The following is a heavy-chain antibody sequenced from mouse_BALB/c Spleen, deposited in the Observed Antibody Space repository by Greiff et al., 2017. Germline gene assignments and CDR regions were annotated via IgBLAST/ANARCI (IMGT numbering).Heavy chain of an antibody. D-gene: IGHD2-2*01. J-gene: IGHJ4*01. CDR1: GYSITSGYY. V-gene: IGHV3-6*02. Sequence: VQLQQSGPGLVKPSQSLSLTCSVTGYSITSGYYWNWIRQFPGNKLEWMGYISYDGSNNYNPSLKNRISITRDTSKNQFFLKLNSVTTEDTATYYCGGLPHYYAMDYWGQGTSVTVSS. CDR2: ISYDGSN. CDR3: GGLPHYYAMDY.